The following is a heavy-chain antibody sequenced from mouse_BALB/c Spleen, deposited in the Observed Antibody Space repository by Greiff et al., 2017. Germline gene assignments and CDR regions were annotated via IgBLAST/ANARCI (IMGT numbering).Heavy chain of an antibody. J-gene: IGHJ1*01. CDR2: IDPSDSET. CDR3: ARRGGNSGYFDV. D-gene: IGHD2-1*01. Sequence: QVQLKESGPQLVRPGASVKISCKASGYSFTSYWMHWVKQRPGQGLEWIGMIDPSDSETRLNQKFKDKATLTVDKSSSTAYMQRSSPTSEDSAVYCCARRGGNSGYFDVWGAGTTVTVSA. V-gene: IGHV1S126*01. CDR1: GYSFTSYW.